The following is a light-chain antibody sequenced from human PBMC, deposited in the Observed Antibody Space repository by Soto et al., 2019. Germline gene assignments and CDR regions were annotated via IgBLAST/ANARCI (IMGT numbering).Light chain of an antibody. V-gene: IGKV3D-20*02. CDR3: QQSYSTPQT. CDR2: DAS. Sequence: EIVLTQSPGTLSLSPGDRATLSCRASQSVTSSYLTWYQQKPGQPPRLLIYDASSRATGIPDRFSGSGSGTDFTLTISSLQPEDFATYYCQQSYSTPQTFGQGTKVDIK. J-gene: IGKJ1*01. CDR1: QSVTSSY.